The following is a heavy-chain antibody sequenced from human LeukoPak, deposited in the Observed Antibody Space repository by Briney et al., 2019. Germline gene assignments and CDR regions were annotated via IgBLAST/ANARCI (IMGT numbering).Heavy chain of an antibody. CDR2: ISGSGGST. J-gene: IGHJ5*02. CDR1: GFTFSSYA. CDR3: AKTTRDFMTTVSNWFDP. D-gene: IGHD4-17*01. V-gene: IGHV3-23*01. Sequence: GGSLRLSRAASGFTFSSYAMCWVRQAPGKGLEWVSTISGSGGSTYYADSVKGRFTISRDNSKNTVFLQMNSLRAEDTAIYYCAKTTRDFMTTVSNWFDPWGQGTLVTVSS.